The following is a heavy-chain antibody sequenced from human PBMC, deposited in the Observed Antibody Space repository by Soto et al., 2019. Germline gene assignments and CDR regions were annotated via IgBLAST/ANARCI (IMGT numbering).Heavy chain of an antibody. J-gene: IGHJ4*02. CDR2: ISAYTGDT. V-gene: IGHV1-18*01. CDR1: GYTFPSYG. D-gene: IGHD3-22*01. CDR3: ARDMRYYDGSGFVEY. Sequence: ASVKVSCKDSGYTFPSYGMTWVRQAPGQGLEWMGWISAYTGDTNYAQKLQGRVTMTTDTSTSTAYMELRSLRSDDTAVYYCARDMRYYDGSGFVEYWGQGTPVTVSS.